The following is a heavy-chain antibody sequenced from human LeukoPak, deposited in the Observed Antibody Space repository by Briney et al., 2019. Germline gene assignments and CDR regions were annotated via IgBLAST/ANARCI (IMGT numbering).Heavy chain of an antibody. CDR3: ATLDPRYYYDSSGDAFDI. Sequence: PGGSLRLSCAASGFTFSSYAMHWVRQAPGKGLEYVSAISGNGGSTYYANSVKGRFTISRDNSKNTLYLQMGSLRAEDMAVYYCATLDPRYYYDSSGDAFDIWGQGTMVTVSS. J-gene: IGHJ3*02. CDR2: ISGNGGST. D-gene: IGHD3-22*01. V-gene: IGHV3-64*01. CDR1: GFTFSSYA.